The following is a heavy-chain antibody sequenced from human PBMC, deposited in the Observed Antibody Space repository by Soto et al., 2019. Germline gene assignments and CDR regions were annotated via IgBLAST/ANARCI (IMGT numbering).Heavy chain of an antibody. V-gene: IGHV4-59*01. J-gene: IGHJ5*02. CDR3: AREGIDWGLYFYDSSGCMRPSHNWFDP. D-gene: IGHD3-22*01. CDR1: GGSISSYY. CDR2: IYYSGST. Sequence: SEXLSLTCTVSGGSISSYYWSWIRQPQGKGLEWIGYIYYSGSTNYNPSLKSRVTISVDTSKNQFSLKLSSVTAADTAVYYCAREGIDWGLYFYDSSGCMRPSHNWFDPWGQGTLVTVSS.